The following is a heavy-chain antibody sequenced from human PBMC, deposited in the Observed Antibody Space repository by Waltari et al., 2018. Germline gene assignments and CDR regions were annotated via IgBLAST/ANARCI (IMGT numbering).Heavy chain of an antibody. V-gene: IGHV3-7*01. CDR3: ARDRGYFDY. J-gene: IGHJ4*02. D-gene: IGHD3-10*01. CDR2: IKEDGGGK. CDR1: GLAFTMFC. Sequence: EVQLVESGGGLVQPGGSLRLSCAASGLAFTMFCMSWGRQAPGKGLEWVASIKEDGGGKYYVDSLKGRIIISRDNAKNSLYLQMNSLRVEDTAVYYCARDRGYFDYWGLGTLVTVSS.